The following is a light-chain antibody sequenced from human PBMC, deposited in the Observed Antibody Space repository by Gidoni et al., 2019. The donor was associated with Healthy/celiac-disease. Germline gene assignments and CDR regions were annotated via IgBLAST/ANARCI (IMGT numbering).Light chain of an antibody. CDR3: QQSYSTPYT. V-gene: IGKV1-39*01. J-gene: IGKJ2*01. CDR1: QSISSY. CDR2: AAS. Sequence: VGDRVTITCRASQSISSYLNWYQQKPGKAPKLLIYAASSLQSGVPSRFSGSGSGTDFTLTISSLQPEDFATYYCQQSYSTPYTFGQGTKLEIK.